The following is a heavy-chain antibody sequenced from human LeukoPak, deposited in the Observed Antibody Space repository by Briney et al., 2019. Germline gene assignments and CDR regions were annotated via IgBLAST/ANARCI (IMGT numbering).Heavy chain of an antibody. CDR3: ATGGLLWFGESNRYFDY. V-gene: IGHV3-7*01. J-gene: IGHJ4*02. CDR2: IKKDGSEK. Sequence: GGALRLSWAASGFTFSSNWMSWVGQVQGRGREGGAKIKKDGSEKYYVDSVKGRFTISRDNAKNSLYLQMNSLRAEDTAVYYCATGGLLWFGESNRYFDYWGQGTLVTVSS. CDR1: GFTFSSNW. D-gene: IGHD3-10*01.